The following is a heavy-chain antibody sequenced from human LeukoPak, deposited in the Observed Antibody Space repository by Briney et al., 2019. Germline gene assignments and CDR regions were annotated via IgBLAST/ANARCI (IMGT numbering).Heavy chain of an antibody. CDR3: ARRYYYGSGHLDY. D-gene: IGHD3-10*01. J-gene: IGHJ4*02. Sequence: ASVKVSCKASGYTFTGYYIHWVRQAPGQRLEWMGWINPNSGGTNYAQKFQGRVTMTRDTSISTAYMELSRLRSDDTAVYYCARRYYYGSGHLDYWGQGTLVTVSS. V-gene: IGHV1-2*02. CDR2: INPNSGGT. CDR1: GYTFTGYY.